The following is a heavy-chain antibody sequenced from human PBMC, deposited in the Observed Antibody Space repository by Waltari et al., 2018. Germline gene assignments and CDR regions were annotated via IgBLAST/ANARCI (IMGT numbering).Heavy chain of an antibody. V-gene: IGHV1-69*01. CDR2: IIPIVGTA. Sequence: QVQLVQSGAEVKKPGSSVKVSCKASGGTFSSYAISWVRQAPGQGLEWMGGIIPIVGTANYAQKFQGRVTITADESTSTAYMELSSLRSEDTAVYYCASGMRSGWYALYYYGMDVWGQGTTVTVSS. J-gene: IGHJ6*02. CDR3: ASGMRSGWYALYYYGMDV. D-gene: IGHD6-19*01. CDR1: GGTFSSYA.